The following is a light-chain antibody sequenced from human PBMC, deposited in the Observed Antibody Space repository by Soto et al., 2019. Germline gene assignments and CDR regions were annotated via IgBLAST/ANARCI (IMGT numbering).Light chain of an antibody. V-gene: IGLV2-23*01. Sequence: QSALTQPASVSGSPGQSITISCTGTSSDVGIYNFVSWYQQHPGKAPKLMIYDASKRPSGVSHRFSGSKSGNTASLTIPGLQPEDEAESYCGSYAGSRTYGFGAGTKLTVL. CDR2: DAS. CDR1: SSDVGIYNF. CDR3: GSYAGSRTYG. J-gene: IGLJ1*01.